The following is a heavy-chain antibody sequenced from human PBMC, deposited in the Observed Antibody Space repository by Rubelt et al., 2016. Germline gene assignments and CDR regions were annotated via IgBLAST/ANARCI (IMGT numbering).Heavy chain of an antibody. CDR3: ARDVLEWSDAFDI. Sequence: QVQLVQSGAEVKKPGSSVKVSCKASGGTFSSYAISWVRQAPGQGLEWMGGIIPIFGTANYARKFTGRVTITADESKRTAYMELSSLGSEETAVYYCARDVLEWSDAFDIWAKGQWSPSLQ. CDR2: IIPIFGTA. D-gene: IGHD3-3*01. CDR1: GGTFSSYA. J-gene: IGHJ3*02. V-gene: IGHV1-69*01.